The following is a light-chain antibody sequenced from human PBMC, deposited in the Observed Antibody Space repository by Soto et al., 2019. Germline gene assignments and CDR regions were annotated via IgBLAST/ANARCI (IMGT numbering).Light chain of an antibody. CDR1: QGISSY. V-gene: IGKV1-9*01. J-gene: IGKJ1*01. CDR3: QQLNSYPWT. Sequence: DIQLTQSPSFLSASVGDRVTITCRASQGISSYLAWYQQKPGKAPKLLIYAASTLQSGVPSRFSGSGSGTEFTLTIGGLQPEDFATYFCQQLNSYPWTFGQGTRVEIK. CDR2: AAS.